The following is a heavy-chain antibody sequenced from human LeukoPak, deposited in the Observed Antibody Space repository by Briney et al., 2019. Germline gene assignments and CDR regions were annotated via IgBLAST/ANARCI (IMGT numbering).Heavy chain of an antibody. V-gene: IGHV3-13*05. D-gene: IGHD6-13*01. CDR2: IGIAGDP. CDR1: GFTFSSYD. J-gene: IGHJ2*01. Sequence: GGALRLSCAASGFTFSSYDMHWVRQGTGKGLEWVSSIGIAGDPYYSGSVKGRFTISRENAKNSLYLQMNSLRAGDTAVYYCAGEKQGYFDLWGRGTLVTVSS. CDR3: AGEKQGYFDL.